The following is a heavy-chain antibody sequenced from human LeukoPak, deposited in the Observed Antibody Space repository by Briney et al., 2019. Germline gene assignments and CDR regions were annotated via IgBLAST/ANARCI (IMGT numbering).Heavy chain of an antibody. CDR3: ARDRGLYDFWSGNDY. D-gene: IGHD3-3*01. J-gene: IGHJ4*02. CDR2: IYSCGST. Sequence: GGSLILSCAASWFTVSSNYIRWVRQAPGKVLEWVSFIYSCGSTYYADSVKGRFTISRDNSKNTLYLQMNSLRAEDTAVYYCARDRGLYDFWSGNDYWGQGTMVTVSS. CDR1: WFTVSSNY. V-gene: IGHV3-66*03.